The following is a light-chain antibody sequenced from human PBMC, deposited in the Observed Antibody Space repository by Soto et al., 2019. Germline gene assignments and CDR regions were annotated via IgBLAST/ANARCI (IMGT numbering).Light chain of an antibody. J-gene: IGLJ3*02. CDR1: TSNIGAGYD. CDR3: QSYDSSLSVVM. CDR2: GNT. V-gene: IGLV1-40*01. Sequence: QSVLTQPPSVSGAPGQRVTISCAGNTSNIGAGYDVHWYQQLPGTAPKLLFYGNTNRPSGVPDRVSGSKSGTSASLAITGLQAEDEADYYCQSYDSSLSVVMFGGGTKLTVL.